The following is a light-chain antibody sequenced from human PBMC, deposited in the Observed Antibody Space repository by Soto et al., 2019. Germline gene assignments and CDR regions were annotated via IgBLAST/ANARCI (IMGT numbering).Light chain of an antibody. J-gene: IGKJ1*01. CDR1: QSVLYSSNNKNY. CDR2: WAS. CDR3: QQYYSSPRT. Sequence: DIVMTQSPDSLGVSLGERATINCKSSQSVLYSSNNKNYLAWYQQKPGQPPKLLIYWASTRDSGVPDRFSGSEYGTDFTLTISSLHAEDVAVYYCQQYYSSPRTFGQGTKVELK. V-gene: IGKV4-1*01.